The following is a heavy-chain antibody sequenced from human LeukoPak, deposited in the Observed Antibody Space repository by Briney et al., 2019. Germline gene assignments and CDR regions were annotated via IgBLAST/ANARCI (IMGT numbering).Heavy chain of an antibody. CDR1: GFTFGDYA. CDR3: ATLRGGTYYTFDY. CDR2: IRGNTYGGTT. D-gene: IGHD1-26*01. Sequence: GGSLRLSCTASGFTFGDYALSWVRQAPGKGLEWVGFIRGNTYGGTTEYAASVKGRFTISRDDSKSIAYLQMNSLKTEDTSVYYCATLRGGTYYTFDYWGQGTLVTVSS. J-gene: IGHJ4*02. V-gene: IGHV3-49*04.